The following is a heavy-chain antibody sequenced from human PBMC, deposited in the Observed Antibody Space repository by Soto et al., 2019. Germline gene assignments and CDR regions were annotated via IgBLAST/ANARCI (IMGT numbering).Heavy chain of an antibody. J-gene: IGHJ4*02. CDR3: AKGPEYDILTGCDY. D-gene: IGHD3-9*01. Sequence: EVQLLESGGGFVQPGESLRLSCAASGFTFSLSAMSWVRQAPGRGLDWVSSLSGGGSTTDYADSVKGRFTISRDNSKNTEHLQMNSLRAEDTAVYYCAKGPEYDILTGCDYWGQGALVTVSS. CDR1: GFTFSLSA. CDR2: LSGGGSTT. V-gene: IGHV3-23*01.